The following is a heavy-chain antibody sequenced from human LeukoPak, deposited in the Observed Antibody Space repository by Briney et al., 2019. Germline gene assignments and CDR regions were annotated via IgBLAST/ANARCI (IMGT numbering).Heavy chain of an antibody. CDR2: ISGSGANT. Sequence: GGSLRLSCAASGFTFSNAWMSWVRQAPGKGLEWVSAISGSGANTYNADSVKGRFTISRDNSKNTLYLQMNSLRAEDTAVYYCAKDRSNWDYFFDYWGQGTLVTVSS. V-gene: IGHV3-23*01. CDR1: GFTFSNAW. CDR3: AKDRSNWDYFFDY. D-gene: IGHD7-27*01. J-gene: IGHJ4*02.